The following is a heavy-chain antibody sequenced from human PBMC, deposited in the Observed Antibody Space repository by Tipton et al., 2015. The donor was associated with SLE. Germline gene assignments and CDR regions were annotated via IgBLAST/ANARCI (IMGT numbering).Heavy chain of an antibody. J-gene: IGHJ4*02. V-gene: IGHV4-34*01. CDR1: GGSFSGHY. D-gene: IGHD3-16*01. Sequence: LRLSCAVYGGSFSGHYWSWIRQAPGKGLEWIGEINHSGSTKYTPSLRSRVTISVDTSKKQFSLKLHYVTAADTAVYYCARRPPMGGRGDEYFDYWGQGTLVSVSS. CDR2: INHSGST. CDR3: ARRPPMGGRGDEYFDY.